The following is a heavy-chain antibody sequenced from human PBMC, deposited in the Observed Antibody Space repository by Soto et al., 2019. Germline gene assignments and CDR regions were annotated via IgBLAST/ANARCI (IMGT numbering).Heavy chain of an antibody. CDR2: IYYSGST. CDR1: GGSISSGGYY. CDR3: AREFVVVTAIPHYYYGMDV. Sequence: QVQLQESGPGLVKPSQTLSLTCTVSGGSISSGGYYWSWIRQHPGKGLEWIGYIYYSGSTYYNPSLKSRVTISVDTSKTQFSLKLSSVTAADTAVYYCAREFVVVTAIPHYYYGMDVWGQGTTVTVSS. D-gene: IGHD2-21*02. J-gene: IGHJ6*02. V-gene: IGHV4-31*03.